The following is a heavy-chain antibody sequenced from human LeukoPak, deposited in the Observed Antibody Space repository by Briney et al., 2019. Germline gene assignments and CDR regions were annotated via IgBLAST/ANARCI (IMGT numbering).Heavy chain of an antibody. CDR2: INHSGST. CDR3: ARLGPYYSGMDV. V-gene: IGHV4-34*01. J-gene: IGHJ6*02. CDR1: GGSFSGYY. Sequence: SETLSLTCAVYGGSFSGYYWSWIRQPPGKVLEWIGEINHSGSTNYNPSLKSRVTISVDTSKNQFSLKLSSVTAADTAVYYCARLGPYYSGMDVWGQGTTVTVSS.